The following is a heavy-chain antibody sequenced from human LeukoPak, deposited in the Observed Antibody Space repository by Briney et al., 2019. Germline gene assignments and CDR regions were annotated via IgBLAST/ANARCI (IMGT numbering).Heavy chain of an antibody. CDR2: IYTSGST. J-gene: IGHJ2*01. Sequence: SETLSLTCTVSGGSISSYYWSWIRQPAGKGLEWIGHIYTSGSTKYNPSLKSRVTMSVDTSKNQFSLKLSSVTAADTAVYYCARHRVHNSGWPKWYFDLWGRGTLVTVSS. CDR1: GGSISSYY. CDR3: ARHRVHNSGWPKWYFDL. D-gene: IGHD6-19*01. V-gene: IGHV4-4*07.